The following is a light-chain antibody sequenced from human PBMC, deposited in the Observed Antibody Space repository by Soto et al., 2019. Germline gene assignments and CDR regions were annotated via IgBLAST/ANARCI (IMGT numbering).Light chain of an antibody. CDR2: GAS. CDR3: QQYGSSPLT. V-gene: IGKV3-20*01. Sequence: EIVMTQSPATLSVSPGESANLSCRASQSVGTKLAWYQQEPGQAPRLLIYGASSRATGIPDRFSGSGSGTDFTLTISRLEPEDFAVYYCQQYGSSPLTFGGGTKVDIK. J-gene: IGKJ4*01. CDR1: QSVGTK.